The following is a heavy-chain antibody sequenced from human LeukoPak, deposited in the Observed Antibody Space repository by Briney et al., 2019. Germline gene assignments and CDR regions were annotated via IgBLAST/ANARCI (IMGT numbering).Heavy chain of an antibody. CDR3: ARGRSNYYGMDV. CDR2: IYYNGNT. V-gene: IGHV4-59*01. Sequence: SQTLSLTCDVSDGSINSYYWNWIRRPPGKGLEWIGYIYYNGNTNYSPSLKSRVTMSVDTSKNLFSLKVSSVTAADTAVYYCARGRSNYYGMDVWGQGTTVTVSS. J-gene: IGHJ6*02. CDR1: DGSINSYY. D-gene: IGHD1-26*01.